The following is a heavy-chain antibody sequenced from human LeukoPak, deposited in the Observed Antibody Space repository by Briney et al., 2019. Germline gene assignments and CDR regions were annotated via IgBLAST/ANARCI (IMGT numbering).Heavy chain of an antibody. Sequence: ASVKVSCKASGYTFSSYGISWVRQAPGQGLEWMGWISAYNGNTDYAQNLRGRLIMTTDTSTSTAYMELRSLRSDNTAVYYCARDSIDGSGTYYNDSPDYWGQGTLVTVSS. V-gene: IGHV1-18*01. CDR2: ISAYNGNT. CDR3: ARDSIDGSGTYYNDSPDY. D-gene: IGHD3-10*01. CDR1: GYTFSSYG. J-gene: IGHJ4*02.